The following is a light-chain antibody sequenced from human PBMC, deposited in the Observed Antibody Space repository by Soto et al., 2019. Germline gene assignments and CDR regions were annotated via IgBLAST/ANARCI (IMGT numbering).Light chain of an antibody. Sequence: QSALTQPRSVSGSPGQSVTISCSGTSSDVGGYNYVSWYQQYPGKAPKLMIYDVSKRPSGVPDRFSGPKSGNTASLTITGLQAEDEADYYCCSYAGRYTYVFGTGTKLTVL. J-gene: IGLJ1*01. CDR3: CSYAGRYTYV. CDR2: DVS. V-gene: IGLV2-11*01. CDR1: SSDVGGYNY.